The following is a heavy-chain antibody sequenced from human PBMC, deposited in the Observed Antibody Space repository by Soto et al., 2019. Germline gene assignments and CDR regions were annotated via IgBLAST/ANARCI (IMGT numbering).Heavy chain of an antibody. CDR1: GFTFSSYW. D-gene: IGHD6-13*01. CDR3: ASWGNLIAAAGTNWFDP. CDR2: IKQDGSEK. J-gene: IGHJ5*02. V-gene: IGHV3-7*01. Sequence: GGSLRLSCAASGFTFSSYWMSWVRQAPGKGLEWVANIKQDGSEKYYVDSVKGRFTISRDNAKNSLYLQMNSLRAEDTAVYYWASWGNLIAAAGTNWFDPWGQGTLVTVSS.